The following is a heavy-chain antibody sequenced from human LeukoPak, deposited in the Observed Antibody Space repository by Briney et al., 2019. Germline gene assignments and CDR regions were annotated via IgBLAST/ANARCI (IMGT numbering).Heavy chain of an antibody. J-gene: IGHJ4*02. D-gene: IGHD3-22*01. Sequence: PGGSLRLSCEASGFTFSSYWMSWVRQAPGKGLEWVANIKQDGSEKYYVDSVKGRFTISRDNAKNSLYLQMNSLRAEDTAVYYCARDMNDSSGYYPNPLDYWGQGTLVTVSS. CDR1: GFTFSSYW. CDR3: ARDMNDSSGYYPNPLDY. CDR2: IKQDGSEK. V-gene: IGHV3-7*01.